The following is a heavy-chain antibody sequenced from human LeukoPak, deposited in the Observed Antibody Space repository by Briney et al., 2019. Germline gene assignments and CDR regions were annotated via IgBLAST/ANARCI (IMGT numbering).Heavy chain of an antibody. CDR2: ISAYNGNR. Sequence: ASVKVSCKASGYIFTRYVISGVRQAPGQGLEWMGWISAYNGNRNYAQKLQGRVTMTTDTSTSTAYMELRSLRSDDTAVYYCARDLGGSGWYVHLIGWGQGTLVTVSS. V-gene: IGHV1-18*01. J-gene: IGHJ4*02. D-gene: IGHD6-19*01. CDR3: ARDLGGSGWYVHLIG. CDR1: GYIFTRYV.